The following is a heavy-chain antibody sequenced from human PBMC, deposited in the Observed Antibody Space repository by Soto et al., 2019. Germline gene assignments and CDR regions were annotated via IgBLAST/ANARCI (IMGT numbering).Heavy chain of an antibody. CDR1: GFTFSSYS. CDR2: ISSSSSYI. V-gene: IGHV3-21*01. D-gene: IGHD3-22*01. Sequence: GGSLRLSCAASGFTFSSYSMNWVRQAPGKGLEWVSSISSSSSYIYYADSVKGRFTISRGNAKNSLYLQMNSLRAEDTAVYYCARDSRFQHYYDSSGYLYGMDVWGQGTTVTVSS. CDR3: ARDSRFQHYYDSSGYLYGMDV. J-gene: IGHJ6*02.